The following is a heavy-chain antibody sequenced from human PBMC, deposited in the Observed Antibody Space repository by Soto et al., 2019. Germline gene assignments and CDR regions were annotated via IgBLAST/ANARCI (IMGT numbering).Heavy chain of an antibody. D-gene: IGHD1-26*01. V-gene: IGHV1-46*01. J-gene: IGHJ4*02. CDR1: GYTLTSYY. CDR3: AREAATRYCFDF. CDR2: INPSGGST. Sequence: ASVKFSCKASGYTLTSYYMHWVRHAPGQGLEWVGVINPSGGSTSYEHKFQGRVTMTRDTSTSTVYMELSSMRSEDTAVYYCAREAATRYCFDFWGQGTLVTVSS.